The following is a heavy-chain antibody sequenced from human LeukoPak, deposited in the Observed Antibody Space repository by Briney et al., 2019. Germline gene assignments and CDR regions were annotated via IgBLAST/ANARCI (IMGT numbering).Heavy chain of an antibody. CDR2: MYYGGNT. J-gene: IGHJ4*02. V-gene: IGHV4-59*12. D-gene: IGHD3-10*01. Sequence: PSETLSLTCTVSGGSMPNYYWSWIRQPPGKGLEWIGYMYYGGNTNYNPSLKSRVTISVDTSKNHFSLRLSSVTAADTAVYYCARDRELGYWGQGTLVTVSS. CDR1: GGSMPNYY. CDR3: ARDRELGY.